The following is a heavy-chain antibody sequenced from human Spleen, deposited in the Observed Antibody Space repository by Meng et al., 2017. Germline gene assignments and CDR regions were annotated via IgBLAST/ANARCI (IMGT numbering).Heavy chain of an antibody. CDR3: FGHIDY. CDR2: IKSNPDGGTI. CDR1: GFYFPNAY. D-gene: IGHD3-16*01. Sequence: GESLKISCAASGFYFPNAYMSWARQAPGKGLEWVGRIKSNPDGGTIDYAAAVKGRFTISRDDSKNMVNLQMNSLKSEDTAVYYCFGHIDYWGQGTLVTVSS. V-gene: IGHV3-15*01. J-gene: IGHJ4*02.